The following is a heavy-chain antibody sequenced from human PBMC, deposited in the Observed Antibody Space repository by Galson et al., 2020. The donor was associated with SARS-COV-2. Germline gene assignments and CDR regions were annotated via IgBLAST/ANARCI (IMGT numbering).Heavy chain of an antibody. D-gene: IGHD3-10*01. J-gene: IGHJ4*02. CDR1: GFTFSSYA. Sequence: QAGGSLRLSCAASGFTFSSYAMHWVRQAPGKGLEWVAVISYDGSNKYYADSVKGRFTISRDNSKNTLYLQMNSLRAEDTAVYYCASALLWFGELLSWGQGTLVTVS. CDR2: ISYDGSNK. CDR3: ASALLWFGELLS. V-gene: IGHV3-30*04.